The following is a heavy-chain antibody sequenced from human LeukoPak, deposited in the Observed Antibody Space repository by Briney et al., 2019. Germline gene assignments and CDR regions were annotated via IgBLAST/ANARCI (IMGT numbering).Heavy chain of an antibody. V-gene: IGHV3-23*01. Sequence: GGSLRLSCAASGFTFSSYAMSWVRQAPGKGLEWVSALSGSDGSTYYADSVKGRFTISRDDSKNTLYLQMNSLRAEDTAVYYCAKGQLLWFGELLYWGQGTLVTVSS. CDR3: AKGQLLWFGELLY. CDR2: LSGSDGST. D-gene: IGHD3-10*01. CDR1: GFTFSSYA. J-gene: IGHJ4*02.